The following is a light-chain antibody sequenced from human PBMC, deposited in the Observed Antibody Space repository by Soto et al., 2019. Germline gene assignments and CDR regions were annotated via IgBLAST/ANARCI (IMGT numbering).Light chain of an antibody. J-gene: IGLJ1*01. V-gene: IGLV2-14*01. CDR1: SSDVGGYNY. Sequence: HSVLTHPASVSGSPGQSITISFTGTSSDVGGYNYVSWYQQHPGKAPKLMIYDVSNRPSGVSNRFSGSKSGNTASLTISGLQAEDEADYYCSSYTSSLYVFGTGTKVTVL. CDR3: SSYTSSLYV. CDR2: DVS.